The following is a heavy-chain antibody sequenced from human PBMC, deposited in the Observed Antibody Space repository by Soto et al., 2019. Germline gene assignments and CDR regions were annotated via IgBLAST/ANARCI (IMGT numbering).Heavy chain of an antibody. V-gene: IGHV3-15*01. CDR2: IKSKTDGGTT. D-gene: IGHD3-16*01. CDR3: TTPIYDYVWGSPSPIDYYYGMDV. CDR1: GFTFSNAW. Sequence: EVQLVESGGGLVKPGGSLRLSCAASGFTFSNAWMSWVRQAPGKGLEWVGRIKSKTDGGTTDYAAPVKGRFTISRDDSKNTLYLQMNSLKTEDTAVYYCTTPIYDYVWGSPSPIDYYYGMDVWGQGTTVTVSS. J-gene: IGHJ6*02.